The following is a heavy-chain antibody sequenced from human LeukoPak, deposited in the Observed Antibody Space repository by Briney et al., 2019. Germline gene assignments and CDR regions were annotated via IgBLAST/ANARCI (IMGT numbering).Heavy chain of an antibody. D-gene: IGHD2-15*01. J-gene: IGHJ4*02. CDR3: AKGRDFSCYFCPSY. CDR1: GFTFRSYA. V-gene: IGHV3-23*01. Sequence: GESLRLSCAASGFTFRSYAMNWVRQAPGKGLEWVSGISGSGDNTYYADSVKGRFTISRDNSKNTLYLQMNSLRAEDTAVYYSAKGRDFSCYFCPSYWGQGTLVTVSS. CDR2: ISGSGDNT.